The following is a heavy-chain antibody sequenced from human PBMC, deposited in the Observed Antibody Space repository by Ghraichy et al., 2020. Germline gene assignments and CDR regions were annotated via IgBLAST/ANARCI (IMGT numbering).Heavy chain of an antibody. CDR2: IIHIFGTA. J-gene: IGHJ3*02. CDR3: AREHRALADYDAFDI. V-gene: IGHV1-69*13. D-gene: IGHD2-21*01. Sequence: SVKVSCKASGGTFSSYAISWVRQAPGQGLEWMGGIIHIFGTANYAQKFQGRVTITADESTSTAYMELSSLRSEDTAVYYCAREHRALADYDAFDIWGQGTMVTVSS. CDR1: GGTFSSYA.